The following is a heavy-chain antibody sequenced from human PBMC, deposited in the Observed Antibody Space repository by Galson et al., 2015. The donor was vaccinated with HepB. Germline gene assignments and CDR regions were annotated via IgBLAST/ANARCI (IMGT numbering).Heavy chain of an antibody. Sequence: SLRLSCAASGFTFSSYAMHWVRQAPGEGLEWVAVISYDGSNKYYADSVKGRFTISRDNSKNTLYLQMNSLRAEDTAVYYCARSSSSGWYDPDNWFDPWGQGTLVTVSS. CDR2: ISYDGSNK. J-gene: IGHJ5*02. D-gene: IGHD6-19*01. CDR1: GFTFSSYA. CDR3: ARSSSSGWYDPDNWFDP. V-gene: IGHV3-30-3*01.